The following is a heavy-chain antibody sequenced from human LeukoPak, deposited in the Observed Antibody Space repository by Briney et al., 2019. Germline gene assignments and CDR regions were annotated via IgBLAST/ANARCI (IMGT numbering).Heavy chain of an antibody. J-gene: IGHJ4*02. V-gene: IGHV1-69*05. CDR1: GYTFTNFG. CDR2: IIPIFGTA. Sequence: ASVKVSCKASGYTFTNFGIHWVRQAPGQGLEWMGGIIPIFGTANYAQKFQGRVTITTDESTSTAYMELSSLRSEDTAVYYCAREVELTGEHIWGQGTLVTVSS. D-gene: IGHD7-27*01. CDR3: AREVELTGEHI.